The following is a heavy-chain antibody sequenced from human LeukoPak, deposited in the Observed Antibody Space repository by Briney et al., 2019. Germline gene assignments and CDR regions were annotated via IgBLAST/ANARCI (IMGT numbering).Heavy chain of an antibody. J-gene: IGHJ4*02. CDR1: GGSLSGYY. D-gene: IGHD6-25*01. CDR2: INHSGST. V-gene: IGHV4-34*01. CDR3: ARAAPRSPFDY. Sequence: SETLSLTCVVYGGSLSGYYWSWIRQPPGKGLEWIGEINHSGSTNYNPSLKSRVTISVDTSKNQFSLKLSSVTAADTAVYYCARAAPRSPFDYWGQGTLVTVSS.